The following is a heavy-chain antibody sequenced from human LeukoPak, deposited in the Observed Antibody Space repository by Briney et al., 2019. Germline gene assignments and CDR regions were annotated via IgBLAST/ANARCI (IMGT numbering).Heavy chain of an antibody. J-gene: IGHJ4*02. CDR3: AKDLGTHSSSFYFDY. D-gene: IGHD6-6*01. V-gene: IGHV3-30*02. CDR1: GFTFSNFD. Sequence: GGSLRLSCAASGFTFSNFDIHWVRQTPGKGLEWVAFTRYDGSNKYYADSVKGRFTIFRDNSKNTLCLQMNNLRAEDTAVYFCAKDLGTHSSSFYFDYWGQGTLVTVSS. CDR2: TRYDGSNK.